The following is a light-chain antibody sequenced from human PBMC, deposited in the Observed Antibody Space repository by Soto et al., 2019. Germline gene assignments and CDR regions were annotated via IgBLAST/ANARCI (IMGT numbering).Light chain of an antibody. J-gene: IGKJ1*01. Sequence: EIVLTQSPCALSLSPGERSTLSCISSQNVNSNHIAWYQQKPGQAPRLLIYGPSSRATGIPERFSGSGSGTDFTLTISRLEPEDFAVYFCHQFGSSPQTFGHGTKVDIK. V-gene: IGKV3-20*01. CDR1: QNVNSNH. CDR3: HQFGSSPQT. CDR2: GPS.